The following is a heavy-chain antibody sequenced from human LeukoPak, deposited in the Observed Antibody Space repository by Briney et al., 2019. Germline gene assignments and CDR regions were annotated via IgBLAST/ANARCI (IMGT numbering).Heavy chain of an antibody. J-gene: IGHJ4*02. CDR3: AKDQRKTYYYDSSGYYSFDY. Sequence: QTGGSLRLSCAASGFTFSSYAMSWVRQAPGKGLEWVSAISGSGGSTYYADSVKGRFTISRDNSKNTLYLQMNSLRAEDTAVYYCAKDQRKTYYYDSSGYYSFDYWGQGTLVTVSS. V-gene: IGHV3-23*01. CDR1: GFTFSSYA. D-gene: IGHD3-22*01. CDR2: ISGSGGST.